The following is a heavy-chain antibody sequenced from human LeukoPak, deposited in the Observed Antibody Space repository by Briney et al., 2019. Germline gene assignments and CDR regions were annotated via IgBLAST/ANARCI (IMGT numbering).Heavy chain of an antibody. J-gene: IGHJ4*02. CDR1: GFTFSSYP. D-gene: IGHD3-22*01. V-gene: IGHV3-30-3*01. Sequence: PGGSLRLSCAVSGFTFSSYPMHWVRQAPGKGLEWVAVISYDGSNKFYADSVKGRFTISRDNSINTLYLQMNSLRAEDTAVYYCARGSYDSSGLRGHFDYWGQGTLVTVSS. CDR3: ARGSYDSSGLRGHFDY. CDR2: ISYDGSNK.